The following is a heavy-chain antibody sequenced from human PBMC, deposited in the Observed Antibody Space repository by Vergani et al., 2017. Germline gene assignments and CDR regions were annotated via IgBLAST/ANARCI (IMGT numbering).Heavy chain of an antibody. CDR1: GFTFSSYA. D-gene: IGHD3-22*01. V-gene: IGHV3-23*01. CDR3: AKEYYDSSGDYCDY. Sequence: EVHLLESGGGLVKPGGSLRLSCAAFGFTFSSYAMSWVRPAPGKGLEWVSAISGSGGSTSYADSVKGRFTSSRDNSKNTLSLQMNSLRAEDTAVYYCAKEYYDSSGDYCDYWGQGTLVTVSS. CDR2: ISGSGGST. J-gene: IGHJ4*02.